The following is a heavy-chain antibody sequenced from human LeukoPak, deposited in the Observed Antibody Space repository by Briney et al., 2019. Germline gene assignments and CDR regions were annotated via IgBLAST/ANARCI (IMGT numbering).Heavy chain of an antibody. CDR1: GFSFNKAC. Sequence: GGSLRLSCVASGFSFNKACLSWVRQPPGKGLEWVARIKSMSDGRTTDYAAPGKGRFSISRDDSRNMLYLQKNRLKTDDTAVYYWPTDGGGSGCRYWGQGTLVTVSS. J-gene: IGHJ4*02. CDR3: PTDGGGSGCRY. V-gene: IGHV3-15*01. CDR2: IKSMSDGRTT. D-gene: IGHD6-19*01.